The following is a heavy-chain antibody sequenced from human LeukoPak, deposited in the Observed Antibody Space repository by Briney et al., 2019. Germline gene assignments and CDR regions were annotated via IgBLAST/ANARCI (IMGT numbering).Heavy chain of an antibody. CDR3: ARAGGYSYGYLDY. CDR2: IIPILGTA. Sequence: GSSVKVSCKASGGTFISYAISWVRQAPGQGLEWMGRIIPILGTANYAQKFQGRVTITADKSTSTAYMELRSLRSEDTAVYYCARAGGYSYGYLDYWGQGTLVTVSS. J-gene: IGHJ4*02. CDR1: GGTFISYA. D-gene: IGHD5-18*01. V-gene: IGHV1-69*04.